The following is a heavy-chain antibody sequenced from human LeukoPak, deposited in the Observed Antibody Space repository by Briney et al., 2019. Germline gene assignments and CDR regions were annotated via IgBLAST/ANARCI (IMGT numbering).Heavy chain of an antibody. CDR2: ISGSGGST. D-gene: IGHD6-19*01. CDR1: GFTFSSYA. CDR3: AKDAQWLVRGYFDF. Sequence: GGSLRLSCAASGFTFSSYAMSWVRQAPGKGLEWVSAISGSGGSTYYTDSVRGRFTISRDNSKNTLYLQMNSLRAEDTAVYYCAKDAQWLVRGYFDFWGQGTLVTVSS. V-gene: IGHV3-23*01. J-gene: IGHJ4*02.